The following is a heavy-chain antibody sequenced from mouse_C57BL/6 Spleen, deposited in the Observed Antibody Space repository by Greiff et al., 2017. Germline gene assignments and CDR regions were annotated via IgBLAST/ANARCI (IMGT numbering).Heavy chain of an antibody. J-gene: IGHJ2*01. CDR2: IDPENGDT. CDR1: GFNIKDDY. V-gene: IGHV14-4*01. D-gene: IGHD2-1*01. CDR3: TTRIYYGNYDY. Sequence: EVQLQQSGAELVRPGASVKLSCTASGFNIKDDYMHWVKQRPEQGLEWIGWIDPENGDTEYASKFQGKATITADTSSNTAYLQLSSLTSEDTAVDYCTTRIYYGNYDYWGQGTTLTVSS.